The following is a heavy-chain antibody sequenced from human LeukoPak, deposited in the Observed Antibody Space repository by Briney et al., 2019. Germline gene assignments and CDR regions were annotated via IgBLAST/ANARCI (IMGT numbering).Heavy chain of an antibody. Sequence: ASVKVSCKASGYIFTGYCMHWVRQAPGQGLEWMGIINPSGGTTSYAQKFQGRVTMTRDTSTSTVYMELSSLRSEDTAVYYCARDRNTIFGVVIYWFDPWGQGTLVTVSS. CDR2: INPSGGTT. D-gene: IGHD3-3*01. CDR3: ARDRNTIFGVVIYWFDP. CDR1: GYIFTGYC. V-gene: IGHV1-46*01. J-gene: IGHJ5*02.